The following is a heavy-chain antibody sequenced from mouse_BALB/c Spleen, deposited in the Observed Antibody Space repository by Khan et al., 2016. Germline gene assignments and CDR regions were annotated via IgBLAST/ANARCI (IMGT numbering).Heavy chain of an antibody. CDR3: ARDPEFITSSTGTMDY. J-gene: IGHJ4*01. CDR2: IWAGGGT. CDR1: GFSLTRYG. V-gene: IGHV2-9*02. D-gene: IGHD1-2*01. Sequence: VQLQESGPGLVAHSQSLSITCTVSGFSLTRYGVHWVRQPPGKGLEWLGVIWAGGGTDYNSALMSRLRISKDNSKSQVFLKMNSLQTDDAAMYYCARDPEFITSSTGTMDYWGQGTSVTVSS.